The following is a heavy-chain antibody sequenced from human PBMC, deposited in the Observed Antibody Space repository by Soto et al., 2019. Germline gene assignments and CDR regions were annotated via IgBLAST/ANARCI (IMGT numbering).Heavy chain of an antibody. D-gene: IGHD3-10*01. V-gene: IGHV3-30-3*01. CDR2: ISYDGSNK. CDR3: ARVYYYGSGSYSPYYFDS. Sequence: QVQLVESGGGVVQPGRSLRLSWAASGFTFSSYAMHWVRQAPGKGLEWVAVISYDGSNKYYADSVKGRFTISRDTSKNTLYLQMSSLMAEDTDVYYWARVYYYGSGSYSPYYFDSWCQGTLVTVSS. J-gene: IGHJ4*02. CDR1: GFTFSSYA.